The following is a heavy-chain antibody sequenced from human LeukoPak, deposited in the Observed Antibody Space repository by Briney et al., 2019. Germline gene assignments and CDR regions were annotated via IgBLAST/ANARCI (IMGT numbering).Heavy chain of an antibody. CDR3: ARVMGTGDHY. Sequence: GTSGKLSCKASGSTVTSFSVSCLRQAPGQQLGGWGGMSAYNGNTNDAQKHQGRVTMTTDTSTSTAYIELRSLRSDDTAVYYCARVMGTGDHYWGQGTLVTVSS. D-gene: IGHD7-27*01. CDR2: MSAYNGNT. J-gene: IGHJ4*02. CDR1: GSTVTSFS. V-gene: IGHV1-18*01.